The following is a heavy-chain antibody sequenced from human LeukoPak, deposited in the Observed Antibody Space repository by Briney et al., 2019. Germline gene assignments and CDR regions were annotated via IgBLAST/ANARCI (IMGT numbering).Heavy chain of an antibody. CDR3: AIGSYFGFNDAYDI. CDR2: ISYDGSNK. J-gene: IGHJ3*02. Sequence: GGSLRLSCAASGFTFSSYGMHWVRQAPGKGLEWVAVISYDGSNKYYADSVKARFTISRDNSKNTLYLQMNSLRAEDTAVYYCAIGSYFGFNDAYDIWGQGTMVIASS. D-gene: IGHD1-26*01. V-gene: IGHV3-30*03. CDR1: GFTFSSYG.